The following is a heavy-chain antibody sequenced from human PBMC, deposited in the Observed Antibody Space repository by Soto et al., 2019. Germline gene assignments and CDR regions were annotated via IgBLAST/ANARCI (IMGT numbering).Heavy chain of an antibody. V-gene: IGHV1-69*01. J-gene: IGHJ6*02. D-gene: IGHD3-10*01. Sequence: QVQLVQSGAEVKKPGSSVKVSCKASGGTFSSYAISWVRQAPGQGLEWMGGIIPIFGTANYAQKFQGRVTINADEATSTAYMELSSLRSEDTAVYYCARGEGYYGSGSYSYYYYCCGMDVWGQGTTVTVSS. CDR1: GGTFSSYA. CDR2: IIPIFGTA. CDR3: ARGEGYYGSGSYSYYYYCCGMDV.